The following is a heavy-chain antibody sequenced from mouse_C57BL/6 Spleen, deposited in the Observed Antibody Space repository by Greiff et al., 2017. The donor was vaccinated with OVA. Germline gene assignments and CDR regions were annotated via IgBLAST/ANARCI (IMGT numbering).Heavy chain of an antibody. CDR3: ARYINHVGFDY. D-gene: IGHD3-3*01. V-gene: IGHV7-3*01. CDR2: IRNKANGYTT. J-gene: IGHJ2*01. Sequence: EVQVVESGGGLVQPGGSLSLSCAASGFTFTDYYMSWVRQPPGKALEWLGFIRNKANGYTTEYSASVKGRFTISRDNSQSILYLQMNALRAEDSATYYCARYINHVGFDYWGQGTTLTVSS. CDR1: GFTFTDYY.